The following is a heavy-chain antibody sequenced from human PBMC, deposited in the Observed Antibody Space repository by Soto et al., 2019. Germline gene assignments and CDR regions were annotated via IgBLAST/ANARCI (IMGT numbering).Heavy chain of an antibody. D-gene: IGHD6-19*01. CDR2: IYYSGST. J-gene: IGHJ4*02. V-gene: IGHV4-39*01. Sequence: SETLSLTCTVSGGSISSSSYYWGWIRQPPGKGLEWIGSIYYSGSTYYNPSLKSRVTISVDTSKNQFSLKLSSVTAADTAVYYCARSPSPSLDYSSGWFYYFDYWGQGTLVTVSS. CDR3: ARSPSPSLDYSSGWFYYFDY. CDR1: GGSISSSSYY.